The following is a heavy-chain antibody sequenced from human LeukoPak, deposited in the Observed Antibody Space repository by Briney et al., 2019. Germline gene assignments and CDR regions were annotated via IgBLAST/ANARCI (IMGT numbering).Heavy chain of an antibody. CDR3: ARLPGTTGTFDY. V-gene: IGHV1-69*04. D-gene: IGHD1-1*01. Sequence: ASVKVSCKASGGTFSSYAISWVRQAPGQGLEWMGRIIPILGIANYAQKFQGRVTITADKSTSTAYMELSSLRSEDTAVYYCARLPGTTGTFDYWGQGTLVTVSS. J-gene: IGHJ4*02. CDR1: GGTFSSYA. CDR2: IIPILGIA.